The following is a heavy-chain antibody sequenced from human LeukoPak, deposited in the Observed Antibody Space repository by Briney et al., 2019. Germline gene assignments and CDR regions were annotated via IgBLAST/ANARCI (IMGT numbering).Heavy chain of an antibody. J-gene: IGHJ4*02. D-gene: IGHD6-13*01. CDR2: ISSNGGST. Sequence: GGSLRLSCAASGFTFSSYAMHWVRQAPGKGREYVSAISSNGGSTYYANSVKGRFTISRDNSKDTLYLQMGSLRAEDMAVYYCARDPAAYSSSWLFYFDYWGQGTLVTVSS. CDR3: ARDPAAYSSSWLFYFDY. CDR1: GFTFSSYA. V-gene: IGHV3-64*01.